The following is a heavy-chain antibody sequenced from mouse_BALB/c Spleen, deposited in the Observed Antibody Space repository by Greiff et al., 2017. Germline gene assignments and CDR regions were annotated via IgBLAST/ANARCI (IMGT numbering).Heavy chain of an antibody. D-gene: IGHD2-10*02. CDR1: GYTFTSYY. Sequence: QVQLQQSGPELVKPGASVRISCKASGYTFTSYYIHWVKQRPGQGLEWIGWIYPGNVNTKYNEKFKGKATLTADKSYSTAYMQLSSLTSEDSAVYICAYGPAWFVYWGQGTLVTVSA. CDR3: AYGPAWFVY. CDR2: IYPGNVNT. V-gene: IGHV1S56*01. J-gene: IGHJ3*01.